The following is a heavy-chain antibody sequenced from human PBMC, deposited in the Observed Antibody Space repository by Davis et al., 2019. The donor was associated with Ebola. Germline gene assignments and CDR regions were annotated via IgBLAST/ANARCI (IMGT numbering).Heavy chain of an antibody. Sequence: GESLKISCAASGFTFSSYWMSWVRQAPGKGLEWVANIKQDGSEKYYVDSVKGRFTISRDNAKNSLYLQMNSLRAEDTAFYYCARGYGTFDYWGRGTLVTVSA. J-gene: IGHJ4*02. D-gene: IGHD4-17*01. CDR1: GFTFSSYW. CDR2: IKQDGSEK. V-gene: IGHV3-7*04. CDR3: ARGYGTFDY.